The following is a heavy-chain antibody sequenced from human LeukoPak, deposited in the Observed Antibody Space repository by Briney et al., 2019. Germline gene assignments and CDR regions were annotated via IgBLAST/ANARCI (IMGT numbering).Heavy chain of an antibody. CDR3: VAEGCSGGICYPYFDL. D-gene: IGHD2-15*01. V-gene: IGHV1-24*01. CDR2: FDPANGGK. CDR1: GNTLTEVS. J-gene: IGHJ2*01. Sequence: ASVKVSCKVSGNTLTEVSMHWVRQAPGKGLQWIGGFDPANGGKIYAQQIQGRVTMTEDTSTDTAYMELNSLRSEDTAVYYCVAEGCSGGICYPYFDLWGRGTLVIVSS.